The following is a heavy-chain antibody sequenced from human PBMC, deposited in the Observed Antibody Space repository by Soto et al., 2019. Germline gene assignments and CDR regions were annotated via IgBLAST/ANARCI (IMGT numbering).Heavy chain of an antibody. J-gene: IGHJ4*02. D-gene: IGHD6-19*01. V-gene: IGHV3-30*18. CDR2: VSHDGRNT. CDR1: GFTFSDYA. CDR3: AKGGRQWLVTSDFNY. Sequence: VQLVESGGGVVQPGRSLRLSCAASGFTFSDYAMHWVRQAPGKGLEWVAVVSHDGRNTHYADSVKGRFTISRDSSKNTVALGMTSLRAGDTAVYCCAKGGRQWLVTSDFNYWGQGALVTVSS.